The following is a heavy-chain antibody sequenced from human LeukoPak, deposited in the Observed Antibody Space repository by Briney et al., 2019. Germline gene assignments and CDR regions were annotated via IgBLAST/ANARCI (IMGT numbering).Heavy chain of an antibody. D-gene: IGHD4/OR15-4a*01. CDR1: GFPFSSYW. Sequence: GGSLRLSCAASGFPFSSYWMSWVRQAPGKGLEWVANIKQDGGEIFYVDSVKGRFTISRDNAKNLLYLQMNSLRAEDTAVYYCAREDHANYNYWGQGTLVTVSS. CDR3: AREDHANYNY. V-gene: IGHV3-7*03. J-gene: IGHJ4*02. CDR2: IKQDGGEI.